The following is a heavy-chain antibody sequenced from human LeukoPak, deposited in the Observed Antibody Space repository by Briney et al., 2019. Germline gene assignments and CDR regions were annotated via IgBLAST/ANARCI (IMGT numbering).Heavy chain of an antibody. Sequence: ASVKVSCKASGYTFTGYYMHWVRQAPGQGLEWMGWINPNSGGTNYAQKFQGRVTMTRDTSISTAYMELSRLRSDDTAVYYCARGAIVVVPAAISAFDTWGQGTMVTVSS. CDR2: INPNSGGT. J-gene: IGHJ3*02. CDR1: GYTFTGYY. D-gene: IGHD2-2*01. CDR3: ARGAIVVVPAAISAFDT. V-gene: IGHV1-2*02.